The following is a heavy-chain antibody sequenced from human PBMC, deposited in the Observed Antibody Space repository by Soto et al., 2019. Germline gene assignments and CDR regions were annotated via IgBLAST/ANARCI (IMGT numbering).Heavy chain of an antibody. CDR1: GGSMTSGDFY. D-gene: IGHD1-7*01. V-gene: IGHV4-39*06. J-gene: IGHJ6*03. Sequence: SETLSLTCSVSGGSMTSGDFYWAWIRQPPGKGLEWLASMNYFGGTHYTPSLRGRVTISVDTSKNQFALKLSSVPAADTAVYYCARENRDYLGLYYYMDVWGKGTTVTVSS. CDR2: MNYFGGT. CDR3: ARENRDYLGLYYYMDV.